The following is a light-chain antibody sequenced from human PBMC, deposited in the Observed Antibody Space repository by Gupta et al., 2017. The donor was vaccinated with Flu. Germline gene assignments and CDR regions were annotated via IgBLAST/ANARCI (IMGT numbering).Light chain of an antibody. J-gene: IGLJ1*01. V-gene: IGLV1-51*01. Sequence: SVLTQPPSVSPAPGQKVTISCSGSSSNIEDNYVSWYQQLPGTPPKLVIYDNYKRPSGIPDRFSGSKSGTSATLGITGLQTGDEADYYCGTWDSSLSAGVFGPGTKVTVL. CDR2: DNY. CDR3: GTWDSSLSAGV. CDR1: SSNIEDNY.